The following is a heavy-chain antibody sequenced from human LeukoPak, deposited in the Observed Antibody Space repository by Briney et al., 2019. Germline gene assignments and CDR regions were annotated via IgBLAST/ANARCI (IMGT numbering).Heavy chain of an antibody. J-gene: IGHJ5*02. Sequence: SETLSLTCTVSGGSISSGGYYWSWIRQHPGKGLEWIGYIYYSGSTYYNPSLKSRVTISVDTSKNQFSLKLSYVTAADTAVYYCASPGPDFWSGYISWGQGTLVTVSS. V-gene: IGHV4-31*03. CDR2: IYYSGST. D-gene: IGHD3-3*01. CDR1: GGSISSGGYY. CDR3: ASPGPDFWSGYIS.